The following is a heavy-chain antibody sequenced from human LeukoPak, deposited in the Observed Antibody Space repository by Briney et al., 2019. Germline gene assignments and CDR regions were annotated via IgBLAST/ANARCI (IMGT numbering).Heavy chain of an antibody. Sequence: GGSLRLSCAASGFTFSSYSMNWVRQAPGKGLEWVSSISSSSSYIYYADSVKGRFTISRDNAKNSLYLQMNSLRAEDTAVYYCAREGESSFGMDVWGQGTTVPVSS. J-gene: IGHJ6*02. CDR1: GFTFSSYS. CDR2: ISSSSSYI. V-gene: IGHV3-21*01. D-gene: IGHD3-16*01. CDR3: AREGESSFGMDV.